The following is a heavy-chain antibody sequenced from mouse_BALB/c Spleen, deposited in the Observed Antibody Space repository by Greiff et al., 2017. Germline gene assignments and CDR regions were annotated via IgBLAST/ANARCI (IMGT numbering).Heavy chain of an antibody. CDR1: GFTFSSYA. CDR3: ARGKGLQYYFDY. CDR2: ISSGGST. D-gene: IGHD6-1*01. J-gene: IGHJ2*01. Sequence: LQQSGEGLVKPGGSLKLSCAASGFTFSSYAMSWVRQTPEKRLEWVASISSGGSTYYPDSVKGRFTISRDNARNILYLQMSSLRSEDTAMYYCARGKGLQYYFDYWGQGTTLTVSS. V-gene: IGHV5-6-5*01.